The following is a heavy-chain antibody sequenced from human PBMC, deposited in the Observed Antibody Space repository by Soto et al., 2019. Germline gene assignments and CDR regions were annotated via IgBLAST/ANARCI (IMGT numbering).Heavy chain of an antibody. Sequence: PSETLSLTCAVYGGSFSGYYWSWIRQPPGKGLEWIGEINHSGSTNYNPSLKSRVTISVDTSKNQFSLKLSSVTAADTAVYHCARDRNGCDYWGQGTLVTVSS. CDR2: INHSGST. J-gene: IGHJ4*02. CDR1: GGSFSGYY. V-gene: IGHV4-34*01. CDR3: ARDRNGCDY. D-gene: IGHD6-19*01.